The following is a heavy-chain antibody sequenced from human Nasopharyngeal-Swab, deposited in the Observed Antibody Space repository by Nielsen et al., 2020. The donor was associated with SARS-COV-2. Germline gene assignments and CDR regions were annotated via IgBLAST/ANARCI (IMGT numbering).Heavy chain of an antibody. CDR3: ARDKLGYCSGGSCRPSDY. CDR1: GFTFSDYY. Sequence: GESLKISCAASGFTFSDYYMSWIRQAPGKGLEWVSYISSSSSYTNYADSVKGRFIISRDNAKNSLYLQMNSLRAEDTAVYYCARDKLGYCSGGSCRPSDYWGQGTLVTVSS. J-gene: IGHJ4*02. V-gene: IGHV3-11*05. D-gene: IGHD2-15*01. CDR2: ISSSSSYT.